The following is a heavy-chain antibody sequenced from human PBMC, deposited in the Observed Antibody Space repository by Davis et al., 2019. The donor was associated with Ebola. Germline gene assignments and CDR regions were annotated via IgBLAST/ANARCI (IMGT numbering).Heavy chain of an antibody. CDR2: INNEGANI. J-gene: IGHJ3*02. Sequence: HTGGSLRLSCKASGFNFGSRWMHWVRQVPGKGLVWVSRINNEGANIKYADSVKGRFTISRDNAKNTLYLQMDSLRAEDTAVYYCAKDTSNIWFDIWGQGTNVTVSS. CDR3: AKDTSNIWFDI. V-gene: IGHV3-74*03. CDR1: GFNFGSRW. D-gene: IGHD1-26*01.